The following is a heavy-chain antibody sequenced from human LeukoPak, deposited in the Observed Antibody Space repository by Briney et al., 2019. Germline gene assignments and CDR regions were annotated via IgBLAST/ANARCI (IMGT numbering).Heavy chain of an antibody. CDR1: GFILSNYD. V-gene: IGHV3-13*01. D-gene: IGHD6-19*01. Sequence: QPGGSLRLSCAASGFILSNYDMPWVRQRPGKGLEWVSTIGTAGDTYYADSVEGRFTTSRESAMNSLSLQMNTLRGGDTAHYYCAREYVLAVAGTNYYHGMDVWGQGTAVTVYS. CDR2: IGTAGDT. J-gene: IGHJ6*02. CDR3: AREYVLAVAGTNYYHGMDV.